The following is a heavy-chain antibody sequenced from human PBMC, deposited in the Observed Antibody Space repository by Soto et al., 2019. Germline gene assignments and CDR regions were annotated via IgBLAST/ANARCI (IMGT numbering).Heavy chain of an antibody. CDR2: ISSSGSTI. D-gene: IGHD3-3*01. V-gene: IGHV3-48*03. J-gene: IGHJ6*02. CDR3: ASHPTYYDFWSGYYSSITTGMVV. CDR1: GFTFSSYE. Sequence: PGESLKISCAASGFTFSSYEMNWVRQAPGKGLEWVSYISSSGSTIYYADSVKGRFTISRDNAKNSLYLQMNSLRAEDTAVYYCASHPTYYDFWSGYYSSITTGMVVWGQGTMVTVS.